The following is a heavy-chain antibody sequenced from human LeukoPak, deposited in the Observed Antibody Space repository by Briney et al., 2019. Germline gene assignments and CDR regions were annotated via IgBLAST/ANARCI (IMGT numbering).Heavy chain of an antibody. CDR2: IYSGGST. CDR3: ARAVAAPDYYYYGMDV. Sequence: GGSLRLSCAASGFTYSNYAMTWVRQAPGKGLEWVSVIYSGGSTYYADSVKGRFTISRDNSKNTLYLQMNSLRAEDTAVYYCARAVAAPDYYYYGMDVWGQGTTVTVSS. CDR1: GFTYSNYA. J-gene: IGHJ6*02. D-gene: IGHD6-19*01. V-gene: IGHV3-53*01.